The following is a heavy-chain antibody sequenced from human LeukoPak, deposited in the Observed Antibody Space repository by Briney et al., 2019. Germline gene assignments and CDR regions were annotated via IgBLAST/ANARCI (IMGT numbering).Heavy chain of an antibody. CDR1: GYTFTSYG. Sequence: ASVKVSCNASGYTFTSYGISWVRQAPGQGLEWMGWISVYNGNTNYAQKLQGRVTMTTDTSTSTAYMELRSLRSDDTAVYYCARGLYDFWSGYSYYFDYWGQGTLVTVSS. D-gene: IGHD3-3*01. J-gene: IGHJ4*02. CDR3: ARGLYDFWSGYSYYFDY. V-gene: IGHV1-18*01. CDR2: ISVYNGNT.